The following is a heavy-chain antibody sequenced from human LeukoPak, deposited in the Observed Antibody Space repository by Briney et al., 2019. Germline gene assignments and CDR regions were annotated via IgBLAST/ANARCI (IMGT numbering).Heavy chain of an antibody. Sequence: ASVTVSCMSSGFTFTDYYIHWVRQAPGEGREWMGYIGPQRSATSSPQEFQGRVTVNRDTSMSTAYMEQTRLTSDHTAVYYCAREGNGLLSKDFDCWGQGTLVTVSS. CDR1: GFTFTDYY. D-gene: IGHD2/OR15-2a*01. CDR2: IGPQRSAT. CDR3: AREGNGLLSKDFDC. V-gene: IGHV1-2*02. J-gene: IGHJ4*02.